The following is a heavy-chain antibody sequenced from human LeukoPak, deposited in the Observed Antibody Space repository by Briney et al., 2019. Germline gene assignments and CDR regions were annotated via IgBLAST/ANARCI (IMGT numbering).Heavy chain of an antibody. V-gene: IGHV5-51*01. Sequence: GESLKISCKGSGYNFATAWIGWVRQMPGKGLEWMGNIYPGDSDTRYSPSFQGQVTISADKSITTAYLQWSSLKASDTATYYCARQALNCWYFDLWGRGTLVTVSS. CDR1: GYNFATAW. J-gene: IGHJ2*01. D-gene: IGHD5-24*01. CDR2: IYPGDSDT. CDR3: ARQALNCWYFDL.